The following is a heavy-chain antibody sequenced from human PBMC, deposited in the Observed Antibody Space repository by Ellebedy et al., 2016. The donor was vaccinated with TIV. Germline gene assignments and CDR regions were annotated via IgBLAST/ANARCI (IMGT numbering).Heavy chain of an antibody. CDR2: INGSGSRT. Sequence: GESLKISCAASGFTFGTYSMGWVRPAPGKGLQWVSDINGSGSRTFYVDSVKGRFTISRDNSKNTLYLQMNSLRVEDAAVYFCVKAGSVSWYNYWGQGTLVSVSP. CDR1: GFTFGTYS. CDR3: VKAGSVSWYNY. D-gene: IGHD2-2*02. V-gene: IGHV3-23*01. J-gene: IGHJ4*02.